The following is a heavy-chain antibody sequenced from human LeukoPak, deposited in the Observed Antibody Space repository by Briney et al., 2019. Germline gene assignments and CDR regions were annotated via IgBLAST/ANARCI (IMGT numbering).Heavy chain of an antibody. D-gene: IGHD3-22*01. J-gene: IGHJ4*02. CDR1: GYTFTGYY. CDR3: ARVPLAIYYDSSGYYSPPLYYFDY. CDR2: INPNSGGT. Sequence: ASVKVSCKASGYTFTGYYMHWVRQAPGQGLEWMGWINPNSGGTNYAQKFQGRVTMTRDTSISTAYMELSRLRSDDTAVYYCARVPLAIYYDSSGYYSPPLYYFDYWGQGTLVTVSS. V-gene: IGHV1-2*02.